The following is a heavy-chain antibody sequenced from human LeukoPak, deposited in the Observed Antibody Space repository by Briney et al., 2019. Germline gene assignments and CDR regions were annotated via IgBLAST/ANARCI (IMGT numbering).Heavy chain of an antibody. V-gene: IGHV4-4*02. J-gene: IGHJ4*02. CDR3: AREGGPYRPLDY. CDR1: GGSISSTNW. CDR2: VHLSGRT. Sequence: SETLSLTCGVSGGSISSTNWWTWVRQPPGEGLEWIGEVHLSGRTNYNPSLESRVTMSVDMSENHISLKLTSVTAADTAVYYCAREGGPYRPLDYSGQGTLVTVSS.